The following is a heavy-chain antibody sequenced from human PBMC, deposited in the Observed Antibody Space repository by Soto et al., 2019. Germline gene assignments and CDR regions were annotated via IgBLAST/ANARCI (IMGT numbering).Heavy chain of an antibody. D-gene: IGHD4-4*01. V-gene: IGHV4-59*01. CDR1: GGSISSYY. CDR3: ASYSNLPPRWFDP. CDR2: IYYSGST. Sequence: PSETLSLTCSVSGGSISSYYWSWIRQPPGKGLEWIGYIYYSGSTNYNPSLKSRVTISVDTSKNQFSLKLSSVTAADTAVYYCASYSNLPPRWFDPWGQGTLVTVSS. J-gene: IGHJ5*02.